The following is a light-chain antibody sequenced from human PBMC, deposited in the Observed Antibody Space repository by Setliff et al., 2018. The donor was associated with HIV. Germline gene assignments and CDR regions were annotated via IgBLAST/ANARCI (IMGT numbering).Light chain of an antibody. V-gene: IGLV2-14*01. CDR3: SSYTSSSVV. Sequence: SVLTQPPSASGTPGQRVSISCSGSSSNIGRNFVNWYQQLPGAAPKLMIYEVSNRPSGVSNRFSGSKSGNTASLTISGLQAEDEADYYCSSYTSSSVVFGGGTKVTVL. CDR2: EVS. J-gene: IGLJ2*01. CDR1: SSNIGRNF.